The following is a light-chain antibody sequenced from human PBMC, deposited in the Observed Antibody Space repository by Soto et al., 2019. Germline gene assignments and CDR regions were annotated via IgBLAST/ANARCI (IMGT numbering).Light chain of an antibody. CDR1: HSVSSSY. CDR2: GAS. CDR3: QQYGSSPPIT. Sequence: EILLTQSPGTLSLSPGERATLSCRASHSVSSSYLAWYQQKPGQAPRLLIYGASSRATGIPDRFSGSGSGTDFTLTISRLEPEDFEVYYCQQYGSSPPITFGHGTRLEIK. V-gene: IGKV3-20*01. J-gene: IGKJ5*01.